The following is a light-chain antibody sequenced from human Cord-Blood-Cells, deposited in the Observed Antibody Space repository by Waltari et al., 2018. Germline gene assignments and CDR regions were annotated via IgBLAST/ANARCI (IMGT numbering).Light chain of an antibody. CDR1: QSVSSN. CDR2: GAS. J-gene: IGKJ1*01. Sequence: EIVMTQSPATLSVSPGERATLSCRASQSVSSNLAWYQQKPGQAPRLLIYGASTRATGSPARFRGSGSGTEFTLTISSLQSEGFAVYYCQQYNNWPPGTFGQGTKVEIK. CDR3: QQYNNWPPGT. V-gene: IGKV3-15*01.